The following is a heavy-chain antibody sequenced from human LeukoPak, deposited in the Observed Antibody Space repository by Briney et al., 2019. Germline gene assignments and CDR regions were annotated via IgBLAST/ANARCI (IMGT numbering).Heavy chain of an antibody. J-gene: IGHJ5*02. V-gene: IGHV3-64*01. CDR2: ISSDGRIT. Sequence: GGSLRLSCEGSGYTFSSYAMHWVRQAPGKGLEYVAAISSDGRITYYANFVKGRFTISRDNSKHTLYLQMGSLRTEDMAVYYCARVSGWYWFDQWGQGTLVTVSS. CDR3: ARVSGWYWFDQ. CDR1: GYTFSSYA. D-gene: IGHD6-19*01.